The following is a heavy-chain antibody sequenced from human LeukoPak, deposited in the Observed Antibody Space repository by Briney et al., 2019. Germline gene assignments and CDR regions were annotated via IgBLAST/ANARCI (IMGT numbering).Heavy chain of an antibody. CDR3: ARADTTLDAFDI. Sequence: PSETLSLTCVVYGGSFSGYYWSWIRQPPEKGLEWIGEINHSGSTYYNPSLKSRVTISVDRSKNQFSLKLSSVTAADTAVYYCARADTTLDAFDIWGQGTMVTVSS. D-gene: IGHD1-26*01. CDR2: INHSGST. V-gene: IGHV4-34*01. J-gene: IGHJ3*02. CDR1: GGSFSGYY.